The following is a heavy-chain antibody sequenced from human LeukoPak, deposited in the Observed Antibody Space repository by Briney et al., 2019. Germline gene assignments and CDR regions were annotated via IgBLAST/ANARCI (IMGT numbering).Heavy chain of an antibody. CDR3: ARAPFDSYGSYYFDY. D-gene: IGHD5-18*01. CDR1: GFTFSSYA. Sequence: GSLRLSCAASGFTFSSYAMHWVRQAPGKGLEWVAVISYDGSNKYYADSVKGRFTISRDNSKNTLYLQMNSLRAEDTAVYYCARAPFDSYGSYYFDYWGQGTLVTVSS. V-gene: IGHV3-30-3*01. J-gene: IGHJ4*02. CDR2: ISYDGSNK.